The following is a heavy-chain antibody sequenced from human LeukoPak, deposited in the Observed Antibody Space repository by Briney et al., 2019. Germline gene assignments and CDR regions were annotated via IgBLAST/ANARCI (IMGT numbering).Heavy chain of an antibody. CDR1: GFTFSSYA. V-gene: IGHV3-23*01. D-gene: IGHD2-2*02. CDR2: ISGSGGST. CDR3: AKISPSCSSTSCYSYDAFDI. Sequence: AGGSLRLSCAASGFTFSSYAMSWVRQAPGKGLEWVSAISGSGGSTYYADSVKGRFTISRDNSKNTLYLQMNSLRAEDTAVYYCAKISPSCSSTSCYSYDAFDIWGQGTMVTVSS. J-gene: IGHJ3*02.